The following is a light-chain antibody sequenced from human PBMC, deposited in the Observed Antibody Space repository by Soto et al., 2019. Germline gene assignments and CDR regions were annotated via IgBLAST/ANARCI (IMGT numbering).Light chain of an antibody. CDR1: SSNLGAGYD. V-gene: IGLV1-40*01. J-gene: IGLJ2*01. CDR3: QSYDKSLSGVV. Sequence: QSVLTQPPSVSGAPGQRVTISCTGSSSNLGAGYDVHWYQQVPGTAPKFLIYVSSNWPSGVPDRFSGSRSGTSAFLAISGLQAEDEADYYCQSYDKSLSGVVFGGGTKLTVL. CDR2: VSS.